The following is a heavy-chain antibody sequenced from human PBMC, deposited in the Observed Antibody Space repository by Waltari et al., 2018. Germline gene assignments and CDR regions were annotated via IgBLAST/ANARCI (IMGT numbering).Heavy chain of an antibody. D-gene: IGHD4-17*01. CDR1: GGSISSGDYY. CDR2: IYYSGST. CDR3: ARGGMTTVNPFDY. V-gene: IGHV4-30-4*08. J-gene: IGHJ4*02. Sequence: QVQLQEPGPGLVKPSQTLSLTCTVSGGSISSGDYYWSWIRQPPGKGLEWIGYIYYSGSTYYNPSLKSRVTISVDTSKNQFSLKLSSVTAADTAVYYCARGGMTTVNPFDYWGQGTLVTVSS.